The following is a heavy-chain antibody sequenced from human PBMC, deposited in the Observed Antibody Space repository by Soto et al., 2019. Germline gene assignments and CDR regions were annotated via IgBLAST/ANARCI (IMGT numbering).Heavy chain of an antibody. V-gene: IGHV3-21*01. J-gene: IGHJ5*02. D-gene: IGHD6-13*01. CDR3: TRDASRDSSARGWFDP. Sequence: LRLSNTASGFTFTRFTMNRVRQATGKGLEWVSTISSNSAYIYYTDALRGRFTISRDNAKNSLHLQMNSLRAEDTAVYYCTRDASRDSSARGWFDPWGPGTLVTVSS. CDR1: GFTFTRFT. CDR2: ISSNSAYI.